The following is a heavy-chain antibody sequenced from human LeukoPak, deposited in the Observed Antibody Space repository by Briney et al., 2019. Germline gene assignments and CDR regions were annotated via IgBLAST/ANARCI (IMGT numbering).Heavy chain of an antibody. CDR2: ISGSGDNT. CDR3: AKVKAPDAIASYFDY. V-gene: IGHV3-23*01. D-gene: IGHD2-2*01. J-gene: IGHJ4*02. CDR1: GFTFSTYA. Sequence: GGSLRLSCAASGFTFSTYAMSWVRQAPGKGLEWVSSISGSGDNTYYADSVKGQFTLSRDNSKNTLDLQMNSLGAEDTAIYHCAKVKAPDAIASYFDYWGQGTLVTVSS.